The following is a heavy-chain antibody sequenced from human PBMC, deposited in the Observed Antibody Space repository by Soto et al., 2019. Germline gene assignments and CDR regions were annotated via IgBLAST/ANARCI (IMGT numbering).Heavy chain of an antibody. CDR2: ISSSSSYI. J-gene: IGHJ3*02. CDR1: GFTFSSYS. D-gene: IGHD3-22*01. Sequence: PVGSLRLSCAASGFTFSSYSMNWVRQAPGKGLEWVSSISSSSSYIYYADSVKGRFTISRDNAKNSLYLQMNSLRAEDTAVYYCARTMIETIDAFDIWGQGTMVTVSS. CDR3: ARTMIETIDAFDI. V-gene: IGHV3-21*01.